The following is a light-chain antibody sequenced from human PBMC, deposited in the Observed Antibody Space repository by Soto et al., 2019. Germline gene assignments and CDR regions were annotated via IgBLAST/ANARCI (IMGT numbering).Light chain of an antibody. Sequence: SYELTQPPSVSVSPGQTARITCSGDALPKQYAYWYQQKPGQAPVLVIYKDSERPSGIPERFSGSSSGTTVTLTISGVQAEDEADYYCQSADSSGTYPYVFGTGTKGTVL. V-gene: IGLV3-25*02. CDR2: KDS. CDR3: QSADSSGTYPYV. J-gene: IGLJ1*01. CDR1: ALPKQY.